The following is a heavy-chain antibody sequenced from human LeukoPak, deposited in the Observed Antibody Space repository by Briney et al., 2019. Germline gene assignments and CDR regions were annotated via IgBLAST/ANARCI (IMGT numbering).Heavy chain of an antibody. CDR2: ISGSGGGT. CDR1: GFTFSSYA. Sequence: GGSLRLSCAASGFTFSSYAMRWVRQAPGKGLEWVSTISGSGGGTYYADSVKGRFTISRDNSKNTLYLQMNSLRAEDTAVYYCAKDPYCSGGSCYDLSDYWGQGTLVTVSS. D-gene: IGHD2-15*01. CDR3: AKDPYCSGGSCYDLSDY. V-gene: IGHV3-23*01. J-gene: IGHJ4*02.